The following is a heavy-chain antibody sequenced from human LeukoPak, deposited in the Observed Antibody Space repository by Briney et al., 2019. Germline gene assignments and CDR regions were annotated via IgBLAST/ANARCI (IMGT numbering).Heavy chain of an antibody. CDR2: ISWNSGSI. Sequence: GGSLRLSCAASGFTFDDYAMHWVRQAPGKGLEWVSGISWNSGSIGYADSVKGRFTISRDNAKNSLYLQMNSLRAEDTALYYCAKVGLEDIRGGFYWAFDIWGQGTMVTVSS. CDR3: AKVGLEDIRGGFYWAFDI. D-gene: IGHD2-15*01. V-gene: IGHV3-9*01. J-gene: IGHJ3*02. CDR1: GFTFDDYA.